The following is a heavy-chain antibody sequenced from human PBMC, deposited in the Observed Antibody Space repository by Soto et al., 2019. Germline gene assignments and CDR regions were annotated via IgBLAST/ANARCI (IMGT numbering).Heavy chain of an antibody. CDR1: GGSVSSGDYY. CDR3: ARIPVDTYMFYWFDP. D-gene: IGHD5-18*01. V-gene: IGHV4-61*08. Sequence: QVQLQESGPGLVRPSETLSLTCTVSGGSVSSGDYYWTWIRQPPGKGLEWIGYVYYGGSTNYNPSLKSRVSISVETAKNQFSLRLSSVTAADTAVYYCARIPVDTYMFYWFDPWGQGILVTVSS. CDR2: VYYGGST. J-gene: IGHJ5*02.